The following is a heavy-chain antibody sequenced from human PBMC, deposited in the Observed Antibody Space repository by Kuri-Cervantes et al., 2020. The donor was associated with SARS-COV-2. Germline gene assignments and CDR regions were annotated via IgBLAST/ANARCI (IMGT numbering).Heavy chain of an antibody. V-gene: IGHV4-34*01. CDR3: AREDAVPAARPDY. CDR1: GGSFSGYY. CDR2: INHSGST. J-gene: IGHJ4*02. D-gene: IGHD2-2*01. Sequence: SETLSLTCAVYGGSFSGYYWSWIRQPPGKGLEWIGEINHSGSTNYNSSLKSRVTISVDTSKNQFSLKMSSVTAADTAVYYCAREDAVPAARPDYWGQGTLVTVSS.